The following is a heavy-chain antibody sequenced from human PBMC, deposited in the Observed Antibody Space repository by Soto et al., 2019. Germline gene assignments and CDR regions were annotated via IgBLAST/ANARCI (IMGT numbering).Heavy chain of an antibody. CDR3: TRDPGNNDFAYYYYGMDV. D-gene: IGHD2-21*02. J-gene: IGHJ6*02. CDR2: IRSKAYGGTT. Sequence: SGGSLRLSCTASGFTFGDYAMSWFRQAPGKGLEWVGFIRSKAYGGTTEYAASVKGRFTISRDDSKSIAYLQMNSLKTEDTAVYYCTRDPGNNDFAYYYYGMDVWGQGTTVTVSS. CDR1: GFTFGDYA. V-gene: IGHV3-49*03.